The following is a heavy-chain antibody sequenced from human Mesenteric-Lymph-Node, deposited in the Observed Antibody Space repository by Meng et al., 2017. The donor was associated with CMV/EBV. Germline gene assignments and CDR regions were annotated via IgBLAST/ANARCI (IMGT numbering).Heavy chain of an antibody. Sequence: SVKVSCKASGGTFNTYTISWVRQAPGQGLEWMGRIIPMFGITNYAKKFQGRVTITADKSTSTAYMELSSLRSEDTAVYYCARDLPDTGYESAYCYHGMDVWGQGTTVTVSS. D-gene: IGHD5-12*01. V-gene: IGHV1-69*02. CDR2: IIPMFGIT. CDR3: ARDLPDTGYESAYCYHGMDV. J-gene: IGHJ6*02. CDR1: GGTFNTYT.